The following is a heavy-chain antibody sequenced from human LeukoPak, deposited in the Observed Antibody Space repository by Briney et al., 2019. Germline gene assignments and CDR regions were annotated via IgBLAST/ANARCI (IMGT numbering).Heavy chain of an antibody. CDR1: GYSFTSYW. J-gene: IGHJ6*03. CDR3: ARRFAGEGYYYYMDV. CDR2: IYPGDSDT. Sequence: GESLKISCKGSGYSFTSYWIGWVRQMPGKGLEWTGIIYPGDSDTRYSPSFQGQVTISADKSISTAYLQWSSLKASDTAMYYCARRFAGEGYYYYMDVWGQGTTVTVSS. V-gene: IGHV5-51*01.